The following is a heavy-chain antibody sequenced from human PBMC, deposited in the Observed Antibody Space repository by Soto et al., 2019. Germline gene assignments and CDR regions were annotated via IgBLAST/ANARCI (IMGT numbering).Heavy chain of an antibody. CDR2: IYATGTT. D-gene: IGHD6-13*01. CDR3: ASFIAGNNWFDP. CDR1: GASISGFY. J-gene: IGHJ5*02. Sequence: PSETLSLTCTVSGASISGFYWSWIRKSAGKGLEWIGRIYATGTTDYNPSLKSRVMMSVDTSKKQFSLKLRSVTAADTAVYYCASFIAGNNWFDPWGQGTLVTVSS. V-gene: IGHV4-4*07.